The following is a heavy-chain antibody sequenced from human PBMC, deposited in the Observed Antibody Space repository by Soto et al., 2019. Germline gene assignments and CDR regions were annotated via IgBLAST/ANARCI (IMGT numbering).Heavy chain of an antibody. CDR1: GFTFSGSA. CDR2: IRSKANSYAT. V-gene: IGHV3-73*01. CDR3: TTTYYDFWSGYYPPY. D-gene: IGHD3-3*01. Sequence: EVQLVESGGGLVQPGGSLKLSCAASGFTFSGSAMHWVRQASGKGLAWVGRIRSKANSYATAYAALVTGRFTISRDDSKNTAYLQMKSLKTEDTAVYYCTTTYYDFWSGYYPPYWGQGTLVTVSS. J-gene: IGHJ4*02.